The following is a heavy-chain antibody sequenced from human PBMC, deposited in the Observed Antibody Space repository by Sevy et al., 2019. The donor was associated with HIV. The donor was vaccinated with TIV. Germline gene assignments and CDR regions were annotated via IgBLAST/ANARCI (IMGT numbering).Heavy chain of an antibody. CDR1: GGSISSHY. CDR2: IYYTGST. Sequence: SETLSLTCSVSGGSISSHYWSWIRQPPGKGLEWIGYIYYTGSTYYNPSLKSRVTISVGTSKGQFSLELTSVTAADTAVYFCARAPFFYGSGYYFDYWGQGTLVTVSS. V-gene: IGHV4-59*11. D-gene: IGHD3-10*01. J-gene: IGHJ4*02. CDR3: ARAPFFYGSGYYFDY.